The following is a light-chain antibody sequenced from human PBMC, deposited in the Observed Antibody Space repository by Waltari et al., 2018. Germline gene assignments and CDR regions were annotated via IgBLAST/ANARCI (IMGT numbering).Light chain of an antibody. J-gene: IGKJ4*01. Sequence: EIVLTQSPATLSLSPGERATLSCRASQSVRSYLAWYQQKPGQAPRLLIYDTSNRATGIPARFSGSGSGTDFTLTISSLEPEDFAVYYCQQLNSYPLTFGGGTKVEIK. CDR3: QQLNSYPLT. V-gene: IGKV3-11*01. CDR1: QSVRSY. CDR2: DTS.